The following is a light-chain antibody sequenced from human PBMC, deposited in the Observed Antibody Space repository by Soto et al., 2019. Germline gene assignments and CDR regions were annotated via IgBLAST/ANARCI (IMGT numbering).Light chain of an antibody. CDR2: KDT. CDR1: ALTKQY. J-gene: IGLJ2*01. Sequence: SYELTQSPSVSVSPGQTARLTCSGDALTKQYAHWYQQRPGQAPILVIYKDTERPSGIPERFSGSTSGTTVTLTINAVQAEDEADYYCQSYDGSLSAVVFGGGTKVTVL. V-gene: IGLV3-25*02. CDR3: QSYDGSLSAVV.